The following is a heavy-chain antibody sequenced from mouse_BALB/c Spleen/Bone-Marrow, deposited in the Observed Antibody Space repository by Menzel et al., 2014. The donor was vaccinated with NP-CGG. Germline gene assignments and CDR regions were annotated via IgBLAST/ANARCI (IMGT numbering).Heavy chain of an antibody. CDR2: IDPANGNT. CDR3: ARLELFPH. CDR1: GFNIKDTY. Sequence: VLLPQSGAELVKPGASVKLSCTASGFNIKDTYMHWVKQRPEQGLEWIGRIDPANGNTKYDPKFQGKSTITADTSSNTAYLQLSSLTSEDTAVYYCARLELFPHWAQATLVPVTA. J-gene: IGHJ3*01. V-gene: IGHV14-3*02.